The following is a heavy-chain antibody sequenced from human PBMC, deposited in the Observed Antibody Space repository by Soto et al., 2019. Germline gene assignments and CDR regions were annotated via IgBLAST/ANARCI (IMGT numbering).Heavy chain of an antibody. J-gene: IGHJ5*02. Sequence: SETLSLTCTVSAGSISSYYWSWIRQPPGKGLEWIGYIYYSGSTNYNPSLKSRVTISVDTSKNQFSLKLSSVTAADTAVYYCARGYCSGGSCYLNWFDPWGQGTLVTVSS. CDR3: ARGYCSGGSCYLNWFDP. V-gene: IGHV4-59*01. CDR1: AGSISSYY. CDR2: IYYSGST. D-gene: IGHD2-15*01.